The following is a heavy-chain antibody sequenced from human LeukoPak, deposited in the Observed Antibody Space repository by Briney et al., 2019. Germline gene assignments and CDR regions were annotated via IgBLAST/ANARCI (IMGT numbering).Heavy chain of an antibody. J-gene: IGHJ4*02. Sequence: GGSLRLSCATSGFIFSNYWMSWVRQAPGKGLEWVANIKQDGSETYYVGSVKGRFTISRDNAKNSLYLQMNSLRVEDTAVYYCASRIVGTPDYFDYWGQGTLVTVSS. D-gene: IGHD1-26*01. CDR3: ASRIVGTPDYFDY. V-gene: IGHV3-7*01. CDR2: IKQDGSET. CDR1: GFIFSNYW.